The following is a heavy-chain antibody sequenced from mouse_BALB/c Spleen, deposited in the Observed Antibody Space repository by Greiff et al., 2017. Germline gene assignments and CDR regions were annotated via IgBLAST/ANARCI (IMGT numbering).Heavy chain of an antibody. V-gene: IGHV6-6*02. CDR2: IRLKSNNYAT. CDR3: TRSTMITSAWFAY. CDR1: GFTFSNYW. D-gene: IGHD2-4*01. J-gene: IGHJ3*01. Sequence: EVKLEESGGGLVQPGGSMKLSCVASGFTFSNYWMNWVRQSPEKGLEWVAEIRLKSNNYATHYAESVKGRFTISRDDSKSSVYLQMNNLRAEDTGIYYCTRSTMITSAWFAYWGQGTLVTVSA.